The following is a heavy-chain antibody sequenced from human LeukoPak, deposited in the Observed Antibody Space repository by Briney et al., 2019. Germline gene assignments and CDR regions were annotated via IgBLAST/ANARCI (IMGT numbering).Heavy chain of an antibody. J-gene: IGHJ4*02. D-gene: IGHD6-19*01. CDR2: IYHSGST. CDR1: GGSISSSNW. CDR3: ARIYSSGWYYFDY. Sequence: KPSETLSLTCAVSGGSISSSNWWSWVRQPPGKGLEWIGEIYHSGSTNYNPSLKSRVTISVDKSKNQFSLKLSSVTAADTAVYYCARIYSSGWYYFDYWGQGTLVTVSS. V-gene: IGHV4-4*02.